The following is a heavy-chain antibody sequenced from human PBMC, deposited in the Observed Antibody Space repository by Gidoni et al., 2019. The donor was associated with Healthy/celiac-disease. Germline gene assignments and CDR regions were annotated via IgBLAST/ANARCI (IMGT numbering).Heavy chain of an antibody. J-gene: IGHJ5*02. V-gene: IGHV4-34*01. CDR3: ARGRCSSTSCYSQGYWCDP. CDR1: GGLFSGFY. Sequence: QLQPSAAGLLKPVEALSLTCAVYGGLFSGFYWGLIRQPPGKGLEWIGEIQHSGSNNNNPSLKSRITISVDTSKSQFSLKLGSVTAADTAVYYCARGRCSSTSCYSQGYWCDPWGQGTLVTVSS. D-gene: IGHD2-2*02. CDR2: IQHSGSN.